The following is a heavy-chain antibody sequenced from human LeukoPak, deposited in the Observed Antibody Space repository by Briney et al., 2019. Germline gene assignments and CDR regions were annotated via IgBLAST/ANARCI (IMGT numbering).Heavy chain of an antibody. CDR3: ARGSPVGYDPFDY. CDR1: GFTFNTYW. D-gene: IGHD2-2*01. J-gene: IGHJ4*02. CDR2: IASDGSAT. Sequence: GGSLRLPCAASGFTFNTYWMHWVRQGPGKGLVWVSRIASDGSATSYADSVKGRFTISRDNAKNTLFLQMNSLRADDTAVYYCARGSPVGYDPFDYWGQGTLVTVSS. V-gene: IGHV3-74*01.